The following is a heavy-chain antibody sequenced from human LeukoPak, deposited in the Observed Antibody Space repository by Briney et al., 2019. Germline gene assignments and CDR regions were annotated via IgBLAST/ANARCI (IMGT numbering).Heavy chain of an antibody. V-gene: IGHV3-23*01. CDR3: ARDRPNYYGSDGHYYRRDGDY. CDR2: ITSRGEST. CDR1: GFTFSIYA. Sequence: PGGSLRLSCAASGFTFSIYAMRWVRQAPGKGLQWVSSITSRGESTLYVDSVKGRFTITRDNSDNTLYLQMHSLRAEDTAVYYCARDRPNYYGSDGHYYRRDGDYWGRGTLVSVSS. D-gene: IGHD3-22*01. J-gene: IGHJ4*02.